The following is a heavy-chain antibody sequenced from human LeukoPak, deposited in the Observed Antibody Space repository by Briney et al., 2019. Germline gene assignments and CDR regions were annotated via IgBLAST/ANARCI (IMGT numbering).Heavy chain of an antibody. CDR2: IWYDGSNK. CDR1: GFTFSSYG. D-gene: IGHD3-22*01. V-gene: IGHV3-33*06. J-gene: IGHJ5*02. CDR3: AKETYDSSGSYPTFDP. Sequence: GGSLRLSCAASGFTFSSYGMHWVRQAPGKGLEWVAVIWYDGSNKHYADSVKGRFTISRDNSKNTLYLQMNSLRAEDTAVYYCAKETYDSSGSYPTFDPWGQGTLVTVSS.